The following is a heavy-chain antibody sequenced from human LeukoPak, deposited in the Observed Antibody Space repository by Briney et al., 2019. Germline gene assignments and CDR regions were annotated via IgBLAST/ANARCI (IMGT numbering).Heavy chain of an antibody. Sequence: SETLSLTCTVSGGSISGYYWSWIRQPPGKGLEWIGEINHSGSTNYNPSLKSRVTISVDTSKNQFSLKLSSVTAADTAVYYCARSKPPYYYGSGPYGAFDIWGQGTMVTVSS. CDR3: ARSKPPYYYGSGPYGAFDI. J-gene: IGHJ3*02. CDR1: GGSISGYY. CDR2: INHSGST. D-gene: IGHD3-10*01. V-gene: IGHV4-34*01.